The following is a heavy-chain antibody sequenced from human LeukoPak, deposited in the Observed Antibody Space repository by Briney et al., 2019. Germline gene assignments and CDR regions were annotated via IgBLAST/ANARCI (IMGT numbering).Heavy chain of an antibody. CDR1: GYTFTNNW. J-gene: IGHJ4*02. CDR3: ARSSGSYSPDSLDY. V-gene: IGHV5-51*01. Sequence: GESLKISCKGSGYTFTNNWIAWVRQMPGKGLEWMGIIYPGDSGTRYSPSFQSQVTISADKSISTAYLQWSSLKASDTAMHYCARSSGSYSPDSLDYWGQGTLVTVSS. D-gene: IGHD1-26*01. CDR2: IYPGDSGT.